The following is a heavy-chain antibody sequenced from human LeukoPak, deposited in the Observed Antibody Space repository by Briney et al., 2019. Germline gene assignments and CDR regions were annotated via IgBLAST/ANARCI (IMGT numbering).Heavy chain of an antibody. D-gene: IGHD3-3*01. CDR1: GGTFSSYA. V-gene: IGHV1-69*05. CDR3: ARVPLRYDFWSGYYATNDYYYYMDV. J-gene: IGHJ6*03. CDR2: IIPIFGTA. Sequence: SSVKVSCKASGGTFSSYAISWVRQAPGQGLEWMGGIIPIFGTANYAQKLQGRVTITTDESTSTAYMELSSLRFEDTAVYYCARVPLRYDFWSGYYATNDYYYYMDVWGKGTTVTVSS.